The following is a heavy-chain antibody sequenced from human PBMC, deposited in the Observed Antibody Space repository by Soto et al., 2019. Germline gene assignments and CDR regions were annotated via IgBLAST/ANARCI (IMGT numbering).Heavy chain of an antibody. D-gene: IGHD2-2*01. CDR2: ISSSGSTI. V-gene: IGHV3-11*01. CDR1: GFTFSDYY. Sequence: GGSLRLSCAASGFTFSDYYMSWIRQAPGKGLEWVSYISSSGSTIYYADSVKGRFTISRDNAKNSLYLQMNSLRAEDTAVYYCARDDADIVVRPYYYYMDVWGKGTTVTVSS. CDR3: ARDDADIVVRPYYYYMDV. J-gene: IGHJ6*03.